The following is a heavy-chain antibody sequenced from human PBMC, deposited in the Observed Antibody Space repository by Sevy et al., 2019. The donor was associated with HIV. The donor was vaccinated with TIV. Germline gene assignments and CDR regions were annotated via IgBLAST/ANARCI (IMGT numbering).Heavy chain of an antibody. Sequence: GGSLRLSCAASGFTFSSYSMNWVRQAPGKGLEWVSYISSSSSTIYYADSVKGRFTISRDNAKNSLYLQMNSLRDEDTAVYYCARDNYGDFLHYFDYWGQGPLVTVSS. J-gene: IGHJ4*02. D-gene: IGHD4-17*01. CDR3: ARDNYGDFLHYFDY. CDR2: ISSSSSTI. V-gene: IGHV3-48*02. CDR1: GFTFSSYS.